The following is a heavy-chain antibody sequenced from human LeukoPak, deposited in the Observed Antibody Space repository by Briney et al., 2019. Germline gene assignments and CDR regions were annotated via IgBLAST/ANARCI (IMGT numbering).Heavy chain of an antibody. J-gene: IGHJ4*02. V-gene: IGHV3-7*01. CDR3: ARDLTGFDY. Sequence: PGGSLRLSCAASGFVFSSYWMIWVRQAPGKGLEWVASIGKDGSEKSYVDSVKGRFTISRDNAKNSLYLQMNSLRAEDTAVYYCARDLTGFDYWGQGTLVTVSS. D-gene: IGHD4/OR15-4a*01. CDR1: GFVFSSYW. CDR2: IGKDGSEK.